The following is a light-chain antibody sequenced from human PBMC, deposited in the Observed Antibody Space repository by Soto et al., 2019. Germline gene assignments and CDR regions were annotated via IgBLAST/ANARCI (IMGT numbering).Light chain of an antibody. CDR2: DVF. CDR3: CSDAGSYNIYL. J-gene: IGLJ1*01. Sequence: ALTQPRSVSWSPGQAVTISCTGTSSDVGYYNYVSWYQRHPGKAPQLMIYDVFKRPSGVPDRFSGSKSGNTASLTISGLQAEDDGDYYCCSDAGSYNIYLFGTGTKVTVL. V-gene: IGLV2-11*01. CDR1: SSDVGYYNY.